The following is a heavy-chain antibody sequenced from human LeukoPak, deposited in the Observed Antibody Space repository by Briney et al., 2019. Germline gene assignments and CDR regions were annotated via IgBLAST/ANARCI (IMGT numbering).Heavy chain of an antibody. Sequence: GGSLRLSCAASGFIFSSYALGWVRQAPGKGLEWVSAISRSDDSTYYADSVKGRFTISRDNSKNTLFLQMNSLRAEDTAIYYCTKIMGITLFPVVPRDWGEGTLVTVSS. CDR1: GFIFSSYA. J-gene: IGHJ4*02. D-gene: IGHD3-3*01. CDR3: TKIMGITLFPVVPRD. V-gene: IGHV3-23*01. CDR2: ISRSDDST.